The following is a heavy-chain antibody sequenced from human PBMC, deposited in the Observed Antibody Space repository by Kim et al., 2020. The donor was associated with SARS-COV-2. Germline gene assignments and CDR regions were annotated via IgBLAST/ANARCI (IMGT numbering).Heavy chain of an antibody. CDR3: ATDGDV. J-gene: IGHJ6*02. Sequence: GGSLRLSCAASGFMFSGEWMNWVRQAPRKGLEPVANINEDGSEKYYVDSVKGRFTISRDNAKKSLYLQMDSLRAEDTAVYYCATDGDVWGQGTAVTVSS. CDR1: GFMFSGEW. CDR2: INEDGSEK. V-gene: IGHV3-7*03.